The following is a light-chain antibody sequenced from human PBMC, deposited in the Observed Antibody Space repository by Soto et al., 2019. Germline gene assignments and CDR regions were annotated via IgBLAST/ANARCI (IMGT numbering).Light chain of an antibody. V-gene: IGLV2-8*01. Sequence: QSALTQPPSASGSPGQSVTIPCTGTSSDVGGYDFVSWYQQHPGKAPKVLIYEVTERPSGVPDRFSGSKSGNTASLTVSGLQAEDEADYYCSSYAGSNTVTFGGGTQLTVL. CDR3: SSYAGSNTVT. CDR2: EVT. J-gene: IGLJ2*01. CDR1: SSDVGGYDF.